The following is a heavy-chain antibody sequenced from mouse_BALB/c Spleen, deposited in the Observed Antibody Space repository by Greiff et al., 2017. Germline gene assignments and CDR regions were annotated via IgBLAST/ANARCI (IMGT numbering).Heavy chain of an antibody. CDR2: IWSDGST. D-gene: IGHD2-1*01. CDR3: ARHGGGNWRYAMDY. V-gene: IGHV2-6-2*01. Sequence: QVQLKESGPDLVAPSQSLSITCTVSGFSLTSYGVHWVRQPPGKGLEWLVVIWSDGSTTYNSALKSRLSISKDNSKSQVFLKMNSLQTDDTAMYYCARHGGGNWRYAMDYWGQGTSVTVSS. CDR1: GFSLTSYG. J-gene: IGHJ4*01.